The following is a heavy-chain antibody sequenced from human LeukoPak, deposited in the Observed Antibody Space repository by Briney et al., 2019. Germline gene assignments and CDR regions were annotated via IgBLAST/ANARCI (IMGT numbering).Heavy chain of an antibody. CDR2: MNPNSGNT. CDR1: GYTFTSYD. Sequence: ASVKVSCKASGYTFTSYDINWVRQATGQGLEWMGWMNPNSGNTGYAQKFQGRVTMTRNTSISTAYMELSSLRSEDTAVYYCAERGGTGIFGVVFGRYAFDIWGQGTMVTVSS. D-gene: IGHD3-3*01. CDR3: AERGGTGIFGVVFGRYAFDI. J-gene: IGHJ3*02. V-gene: IGHV1-8*01.